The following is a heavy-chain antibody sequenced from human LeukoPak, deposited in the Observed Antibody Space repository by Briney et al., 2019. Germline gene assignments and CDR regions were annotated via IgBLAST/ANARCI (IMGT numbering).Heavy chain of an antibody. CDR3: ARDLIVGATIGQH. CDR1: GGTFSSYA. CDR2: ISAYNGNT. Sequence: ASVRVSCKASGGTFSSYAISWVRQAPGQGLEWMGWISAYNGNTNYAQKLQGRVTMTTDTSTSTAYMELRSLRSDDTAVYYCARDLIVGATIGQHWGQGTLVTVSS. V-gene: IGHV1-18*01. D-gene: IGHD1-26*01. J-gene: IGHJ1*01.